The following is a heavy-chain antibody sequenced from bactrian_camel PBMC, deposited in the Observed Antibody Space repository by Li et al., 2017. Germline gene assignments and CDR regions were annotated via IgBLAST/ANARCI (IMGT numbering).Heavy chain of an antibody. D-gene: IGHD7*01. Sequence: QVQLVESGGGSVQAGGSLRLTCAAPGYRYDTYCVGWFRQAPGKGLEWVSAISGGGSLYYSDSVKGRFTISRDNAKNTLSLQLNSLKTEDTAMYYCAKHGGWWELYDWGQGTQVTVS. CDR2: ISGGGSL. CDR3: AKHGGWWELYD. J-gene: IGHJ4*01. CDR1: GYRYDTYC. V-gene: IGHV3S1*01.